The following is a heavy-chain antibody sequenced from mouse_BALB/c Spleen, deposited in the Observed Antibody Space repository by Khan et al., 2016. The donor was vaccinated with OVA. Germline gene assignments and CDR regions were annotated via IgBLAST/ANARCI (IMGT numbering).Heavy chain of an antibody. Sequence: QIQLVQSGPELKKPGETVKISCKASDYTFTNYGMNWVRQAPGKGLKWMGWINTYTGEPTYADDFKGRFAFSLETSASTAYLQINNLKNEDTATYFCARKNYSYDRYFDVWGAGTTVTVSS. CDR2: INTYTGEP. CDR1: DYTFTNYG. CDR3: ARKNYSYDRYFDV. J-gene: IGHJ1*01. V-gene: IGHV9-3-1*01. D-gene: IGHD2-12*01.